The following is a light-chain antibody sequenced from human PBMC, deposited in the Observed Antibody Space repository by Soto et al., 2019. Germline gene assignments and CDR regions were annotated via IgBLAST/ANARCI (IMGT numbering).Light chain of an antibody. Sequence: QSALTQPASVSGSPGQSITMSCTGSTSDFGDDKYVSWYQQQPGKGPNLLIYGVSNRPSVVSNRFSGSKSGNTASLTISGLQVDDEAYYFCGSLTTTRIWVFGGGTKLTGL. CDR3: GSLTTTRIWV. V-gene: IGLV2-14*01. J-gene: IGLJ3*02. CDR2: GVS. CDR1: TSDFGDDKY.